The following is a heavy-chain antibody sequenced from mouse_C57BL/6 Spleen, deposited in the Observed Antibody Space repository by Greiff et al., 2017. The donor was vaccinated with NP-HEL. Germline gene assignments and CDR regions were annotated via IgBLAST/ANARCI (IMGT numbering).Heavy chain of an antibody. CDR2: IDPSDSET. V-gene: IGHV1-52*01. D-gene: IGHD2-5*01. J-gene: IGHJ4*01. CDR3: ARTYYYSNYATAMDY. CDR1: GYTFTSYW. Sequence: QVQLQQPGAELVRPGSSVKLSCKASGYTFTSYWMHWVKQRPIQGLEWIGNIDPSDSETHYNQKFKDKATLTVDKSSITAYMQLSSLTSDDSAVYYCARTYYYSNYATAMDYWGQGTSVTVSS.